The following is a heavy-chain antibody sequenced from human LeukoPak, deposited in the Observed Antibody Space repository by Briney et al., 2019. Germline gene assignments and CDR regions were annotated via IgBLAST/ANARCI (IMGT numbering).Heavy chain of an antibody. Sequence: GGSLRLSCAGSGFTFSSYSMNWVRQAPGKGLEWVSSITSSSSYIYYADSVKGRFTISRDNAKNSLYLQMNSLRAEDTALYYCASGLILGGFIGGHAFDIWGQGTMVTVSS. CDR2: ITSSSSYI. CDR1: GFTFSSYS. V-gene: IGHV3-21*04. D-gene: IGHD3/OR15-3a*01. J-gene: IGHJ3*02. CDR3: ASGLILGGFIGGHAFDI.